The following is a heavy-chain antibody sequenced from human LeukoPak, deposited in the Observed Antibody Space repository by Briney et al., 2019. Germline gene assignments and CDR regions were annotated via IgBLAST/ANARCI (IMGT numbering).Heavy chain of an antibody. CDR1: GYSFNNYW. Sequence: GESLKISCKGSGYSFNNYWIAWVRQMPGKGLEWMGIIYPGDSDTTYSPSFQGQVTISADKSISTANLQWSSLKASDTAMYYCARGMVQGSRHYGMDVWGQGTTVTVSS. D-gene: IGHD3-10*01. CDR2: IYPGDSDT. CDR3: ARGMVQGSRHYGMDV. J-gene: IGHJ6*02. V-gene: IGHV5-51*01.